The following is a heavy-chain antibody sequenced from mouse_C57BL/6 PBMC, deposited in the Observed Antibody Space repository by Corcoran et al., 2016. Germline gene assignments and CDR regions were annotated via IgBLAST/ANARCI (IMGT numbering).Heavy chain of an antibody. V-gene: IGHV1-76*01. Sequence: QVQLKQSGAELVRPGASVKLSCKASGYTFTDYYINWVKQRPGQGLGWIARIYPGSGNTYYNEKFKGKATLTAEKSSSTAYMQLSSLTSEDSAVYFCARTSSYYDPYYFDYWGQGTTLTVSS. J-gene: IGHJ2*01. CDR3: ARTSSYYDPYYFDY. CDR2: IYPGSGNT. CDR1: GYTFTDYY. D-gene: IGHD2-10*01.